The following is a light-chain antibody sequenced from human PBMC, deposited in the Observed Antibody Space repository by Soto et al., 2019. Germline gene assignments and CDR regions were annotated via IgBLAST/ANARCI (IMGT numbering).Light chain of an antibody. Sequence: QSVLTQPASVSGSPGQSITISCTGSSSDVATYNFVSWYQQHPGKAPKLIIYDVSNRPSGVSNRFSGSKSGKTASLTISGLQAEDEADYYCNSYTTSTTFVFGTGTKVTVL. CDR3: NSYTTSTTFV. CDR1: SSDVATYNF. V-gene: IGLV2-14*03. CDR2: DVS. J-gene: IGLJ1*01.